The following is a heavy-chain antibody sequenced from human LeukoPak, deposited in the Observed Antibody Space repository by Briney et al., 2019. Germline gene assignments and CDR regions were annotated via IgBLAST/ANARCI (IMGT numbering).Heavy chain of an antibody. Sequence: PETLSLTCTVSGGSISNYYWGWIRQPAGKGLEWIGRIYSSGNTNYNPSLMGRITMSVDTSKNQFSLKLTSVTAADTAVYYCARDRHYDSTAMRFDPWGQGTLVTVSS. CDR3: ARDRHYDSTAMRFDP. CDR1: GGSISNYY. J-gene: IGHJ5*02. D-gene: IGHD3-22*01. CDR2: IYSSGNT. V-gene: IGHV4-4*07.